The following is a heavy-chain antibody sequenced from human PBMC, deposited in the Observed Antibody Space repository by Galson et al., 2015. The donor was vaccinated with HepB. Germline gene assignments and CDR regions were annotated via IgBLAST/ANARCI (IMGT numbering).Heavy chain of an antibody. CDR3: ARDGAGYSGSYYGDPRAFDI. D-gene: IGHD1-26*01. Sequence: SLRLSCAASGFTFSSYSMNWVRQAPGKGLEWVSYISSSSSTIYYADSVKGRFTISGDNAKNSLYLQMNSLRDEDTAVYYCARDGAGYSGSYYGDPRAFDIWGQGTMVTVSS. V-gene: IGHV3-48*02. CDR1: GFTFSSYS. CDR2: ISSSSSTI. J-gene: IGHJ3*02.